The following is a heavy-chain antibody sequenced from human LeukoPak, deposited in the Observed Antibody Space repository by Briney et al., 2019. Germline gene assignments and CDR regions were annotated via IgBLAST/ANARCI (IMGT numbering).Heavy chain of an antibody. CDR3: GLAAAGTLRYYFAY. CDR1: GYTFTSYG. J-gene: IGHJ4*02. V-gene: IGHV1-18*01. Sequence: ASVKVSCKASGYTFTSYGISWVRQAPGQGLEWMGWISAYNGNTNYAQKLQGRVTMTTDTSTSTAYMELRRLRSDDTAVYYCGLAAAGTLRYYFAYWGQGTLVTVSS. D-gene: IGHD6-13*01. CDR2: ISAYNGNT.